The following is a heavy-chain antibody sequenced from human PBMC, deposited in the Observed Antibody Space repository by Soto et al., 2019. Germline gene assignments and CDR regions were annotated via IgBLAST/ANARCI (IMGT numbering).Heavy chain of an antibody. CDR1: GFTFSSYE. D-gene: IGHD4-4*01. J-gene: IGHJ5*02. V-gene: IGHV3-48*03. CDR3: ATHLNDYSNYNWFDP. Sequence: GESLKISCAASGFTFSSYEMNWVRQAPGKGLEWVSYISSSGSTIYYADSVKGRFTISRDNAKNSLYLQMNSLRAEDTAVYYCATHLNDYSNYNWFDPWGQGTLVTVSS. CDR2: ISSSGSTI.